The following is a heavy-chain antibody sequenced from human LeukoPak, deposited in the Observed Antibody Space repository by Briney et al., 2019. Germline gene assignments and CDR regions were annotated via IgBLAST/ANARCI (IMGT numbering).Heavy chain of an antibody. CDR1: GGSISSSSYY. J-gene: IGHJ3*02. Sequence: PSETLSLTCTVSGGSISSSSYYWGWIRQPPGKGLEWIGSIYYSGSTYYNPSLKSRVTISVDTSKNQFSLNLSSVTALDTAIYYCARGLYYENSGYYYVNRVAALDIWGQGTVATVS. V-gene: IGHV4-39*07. CDR3: ARGLYYENSGYYYVNRVAALDI. CDR2: IYYSGST. D-gene: IGHD3-22*01.